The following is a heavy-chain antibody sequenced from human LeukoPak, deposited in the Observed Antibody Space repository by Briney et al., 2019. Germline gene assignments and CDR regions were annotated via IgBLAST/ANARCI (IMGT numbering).Heavy chain of an antibody. CDR3: ARVVRYYYMDV. CDR2: ISLNGGST. V-gene: IGHV3-64*01. Sequence: GGSLRLSCAASGFTFSSYAMHWVRQAPGKGPEYVSAISLNGGSTYYANSVKGRFTISRDNSKNTLYLQMGSLRAEDMAVYYCARVVRYYYMDVWGKGTTVTVSS. CDR1: GFTFSSYA. J-gene: IGHJ6*03.